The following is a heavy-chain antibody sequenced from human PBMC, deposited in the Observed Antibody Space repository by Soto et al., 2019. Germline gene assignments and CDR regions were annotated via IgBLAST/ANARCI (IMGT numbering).Heavy chain of an antibody. J-gene: IGHJ3*02. CDR2: MDPKSGGA. CDR3: TRENIENSDGLYDAFDI. D-gene: IGHD5-18*01. CDR1: CYTFTDYY. Sequence: SEEVSFKASCYTFTDYYTHWGRQAPVQGLEWMGWMDPKSGGAYFAQKFQGRVTLTRDTSIGTAYIEVNSLTSDDTAVYFCTRENIENSDGLYDAFDIWGQGTKVIVSS. V-gene: IGHV1-2*02.